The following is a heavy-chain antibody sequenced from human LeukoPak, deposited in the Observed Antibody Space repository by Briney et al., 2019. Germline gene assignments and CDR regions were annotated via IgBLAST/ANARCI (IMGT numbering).Heavy chain of an antibody. CDR3: TKERRRDDILTGSFSD. J-gene: IGHJ4*02. D-gene: IGHD3-9*01. Sequence: GGSLRLSCAVSGFTFSNYNMNWVRQAPGKGLEWVSSISSSSSYIYYADSVKGRFTISRDNAKNSLYLQMNSLRAEDTAVYYCTKERRRDDILTGSFSDWGQGILVTVSS. CDR1: GFTFSNYN. CDR2: ISSSSSYI. V-gene: IGHV3-21*01.